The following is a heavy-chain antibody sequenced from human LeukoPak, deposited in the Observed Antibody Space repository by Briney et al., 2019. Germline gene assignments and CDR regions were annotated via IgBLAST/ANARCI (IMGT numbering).Heavy chain of an antibody. J-gene: IGHJ4*02. CDR2: INPNSGGT. CDR1: GYTFTGHY. V-gene: IGHV1-2*02. CDR3: ARDAVLRNIAAAGYFDY. Sequence: ASVKVSCKASGYTFTGHYMHWVRQAPGQGLEWMGWINPNSGGTNYAQKFQGRVTMTRDTSISTAYMELSRLRSDDTAVYYCARDAVLRNIAAAGYFDYWGQGTLVTVSS. D-gene: IGHD6-13*01.